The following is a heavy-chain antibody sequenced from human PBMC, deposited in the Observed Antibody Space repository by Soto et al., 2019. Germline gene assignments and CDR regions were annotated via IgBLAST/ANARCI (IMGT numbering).Heavy chain of an antibody. CDR1: GFTFSNYA. CDR3: AKDQGSSWYEIDY. Sequence: EVQLLESGGGLVQPGGSLRLSCAASGFTFSNYAVTWVRQAPGKGLEWVSTISGSGGTTYYADSVKGRFTISRDNSKNTLYLRMNGLRAEDTAVDYCAKDQGSSWYEIDYWGQGTLVTVSS. V-gene: IGHV3-23*01. D-gene: IGHD6-13*01. J-gene: IGHJ4*02. CDR2: ISGSGGTT.